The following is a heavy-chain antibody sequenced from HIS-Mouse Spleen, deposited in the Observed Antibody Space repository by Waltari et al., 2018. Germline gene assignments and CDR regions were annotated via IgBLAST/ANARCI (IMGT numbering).Heavy chain of an antibody. CDR3: AREIPYSSSWYDWYFDL. CDR1: GCFIISITFY. J-gene: IGHJ2*01. Sequence: QLQVQESGPGLVKPSETRSLTFPVPGCFIISITFYLGWIRQPPGKGLEWIGSIYYSGSTYYNPSLKSRVTTSVDTSKNQFSLKLSSVTAADTAVYYCAREIPYSSSWYDWYFDLWGRGTLVTVSS. D-gene: IGHD6-13*01. CDR2: IYYSGST. V-gene: IGHV4-39*07.